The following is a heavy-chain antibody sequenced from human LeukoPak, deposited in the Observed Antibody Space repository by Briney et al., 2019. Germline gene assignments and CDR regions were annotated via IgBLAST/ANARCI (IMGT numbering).Heavy chain of an antibody. Sequence: GGSLRLSCAASGFTISSNYMSWVRQAPGKGLEWVSVIYSGGSTYYADSMKGRFTISRDNSKNTLYLQMDSLRAEDTAVYYCAKDHHSSSWYYYYYYMDVWGKGTTVTVSS. CDR3: AKDHHSSSWYYYYYYMDV. J-gene: IGHJ6*03. CDR1: GFTISSNY. CDR2: IYSGGST. D-gene: IGHD6-13*01. V-gene: IGHV3-66*01.